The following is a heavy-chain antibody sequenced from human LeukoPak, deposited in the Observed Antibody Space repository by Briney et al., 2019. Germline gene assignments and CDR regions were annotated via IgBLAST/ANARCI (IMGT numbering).Heavy chain of an antibody. Sequence: ASVKVSCKASGGTFSSYAISWVRQAPGQGLEWMGWISAYDGNTNYAQKLQGRVTMTTDTSTSTAYMELRSLRSDDTAVYYCARDRGRIAVAGANFDYWGQGTLVTVSS. CDR2: ISAYDGNT. CDR1: GGTFSSYA. CDR3: ARDRGRIAVAGANFDY. D-gene: IGHD6-19*01. J-gene: IGHJ4*02. V-gene: IGHV1-18*01.